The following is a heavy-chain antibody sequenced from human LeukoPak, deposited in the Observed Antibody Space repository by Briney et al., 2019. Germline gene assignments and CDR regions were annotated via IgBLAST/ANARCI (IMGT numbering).Heavy chain of an antibody. V-gene: IGHV3-7*03. CDR1: GFTFSNYW. CDR2: IKQDGSEK. Sequence: PGGSLRLSCAASGFTFSNYWMSWVRQAPGKGLEWVANIKQDGSEKYYVDSVKGRFTISRDNAKNSLYLQMNSLRAEDTAVYYCARVPGYTSGRGTIDSWGQGTLVTVSS. D-gene: IGHD5-18*01. J-gene: IGHJ4*02. CDR3: ARVPGYTSGRGTIDS.